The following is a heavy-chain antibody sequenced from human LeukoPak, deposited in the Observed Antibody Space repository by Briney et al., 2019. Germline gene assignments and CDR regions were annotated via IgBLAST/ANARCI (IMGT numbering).Heavy chain of an antibody. V-gene: IGHV3-7*01. Sequence: PGGSLRLSCVASGFTLSSYWMTWVRQAPGKGLEWVANIKTDGSLTYYVDPVKGRFTISRDNAKNSLYLQMNSLRAEDTAVYYCARDLNWETYWGQGTLVSVSS. J-gene: IGHJ4*02. CDR2: IKTDGSLT. CDR1: GFTLSSYW. D-gene: IGHD7-27*01. CDR3: ARDLNWETY.